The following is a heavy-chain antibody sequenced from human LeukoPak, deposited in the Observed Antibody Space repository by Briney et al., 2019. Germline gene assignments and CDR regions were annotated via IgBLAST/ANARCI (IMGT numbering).Heavy chain of an antibody. CDR1: GDSASNNNTS. Sequence: SQTLSLTCAISGDSASNNNTSWNWIRQSPSRGLEWLGRTYYRSKWYNDYAVSVKSRITINPDTSKNQFTRPVRAVTTEDTAVYYCARDYTSGYLFDYWGQGTLVTVSS. D-gene: IGHD3-22*01. CDR2: TYYRSKWYN. J-gene: IGHJ4*02. V-gene: IGHV6-1*01. CDR3: ARDYTSGYLFDY.